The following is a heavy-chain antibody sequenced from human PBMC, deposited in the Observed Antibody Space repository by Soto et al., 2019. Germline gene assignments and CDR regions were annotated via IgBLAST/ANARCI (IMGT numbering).Heavy chain of an antibody. Sequence: QVQLQESGPGLVKPSGTLSLTCAVSGGSISTSNWWSWVRQPPGKGLEWIGEVYRTGSTNYNPSLVSRLTISVDKSKYQFSLKLTSVTAADTAVYYCARARATIAAAAIFDCWGQGTLVTVSS. J-gene: IGHJ4*02. CDR2: VYRTGST. CDR3: ARARATIAAAAIFDC. D-gene: IGHD6-13*01. CDR1: GGSISTSNW. V-gene: IGHV4-4*02.